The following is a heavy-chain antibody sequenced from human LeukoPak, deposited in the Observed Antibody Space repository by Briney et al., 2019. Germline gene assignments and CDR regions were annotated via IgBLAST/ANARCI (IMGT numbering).Heavy chain of an antibody. J-gene: IGHJ4*02. Sequence: PGGSLRLSCATSGFTFSSFTMNWVRQAPGKGLEWVSTISDGSRDTHYAGSVKGRFTISRDNARNSVYLQMNSLRAEDTAVYYCAKDRSGSYYGTFDYWGQGTLVTVSS. D-gene: IGHD1-26*01. CDR2: ISDGSRDT. CDR1: GFTFSSFT. CDR3: AKDRSGSYYGTFDY. V-gene: IGHV3-21*04.